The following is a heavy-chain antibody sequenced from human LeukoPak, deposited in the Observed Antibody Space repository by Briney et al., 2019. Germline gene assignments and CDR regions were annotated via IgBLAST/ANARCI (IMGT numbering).Heavy chain of an antibody. CDR1: GLAFGSYR. V-gene: IGHV3-7*03. Sequence: GGSLRLSCAASGLAFGSYRMNWVRQAPGKGLEWVANMNQDGSEKNYVDSVKGRFTISRDNTKNSLFLQMDSLRAEDTAMYYCARIYSGYDSHFDYWGQGTLVTVSS. J-gene: IGHJ4*02. CDR3: ARIYSGYDSHFDY. CDR2: MNQDGSEK. D-gene: IGHD5-12*01.